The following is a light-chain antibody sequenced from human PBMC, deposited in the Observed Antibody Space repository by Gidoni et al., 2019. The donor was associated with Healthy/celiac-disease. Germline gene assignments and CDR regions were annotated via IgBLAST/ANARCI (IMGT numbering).Light chain of an antibody. J-gene: IGKJ1*01. Sequence: DLQMTQSPSSLSASVGHRVTIPCRASQSISSYLNWYQQKTGKAPTLLIYAASSLQGGVPSMFSGSGAGTDFTLIISSLQPEDVATYYCQQSYSTPAFGQGTKVEIK. CDR1: QSISSY. V-gene: IGKV1-39*01. CDR3: QQSYSTPA. CDR2: AAS.